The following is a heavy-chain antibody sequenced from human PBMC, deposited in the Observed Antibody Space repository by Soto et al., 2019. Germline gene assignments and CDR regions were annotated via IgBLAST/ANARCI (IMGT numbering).Heavy chain of an antibody. CDR3: ARERRDGYNDAFDI. V-gene: IGHV3-48*03. Sequence: GGSLRLSCAASGFTFSSYEMNWVRQAPGKGLEWVSYISSSGSTIYYADSVKGRFTISRDNAKNSLYLQMNSLRAEDTAVYYCARERRDGYNDAFDIWGQGTMVTVSS. D-gene: IGHD5-12*01. CDR1: GFTFSSYE. CDR2: ISSSGSTI. J-gene: IGHJ3*02.